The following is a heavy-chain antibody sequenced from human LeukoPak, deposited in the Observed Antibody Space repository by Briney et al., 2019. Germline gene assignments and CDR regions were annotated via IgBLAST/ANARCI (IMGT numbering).Heavy chain of an antibody. J-gene: IGHJ3*02. CDR3: AREFRIAAAGFAFDI. Sequence: SETLSLTCAVSGGSISNYYWSWIRQPPGKGLEWIGYIYYSGSTNYNPSLKSRVTISVDTSKNQFSLKLSSVTAADTAVYYCAREFRIAAAGFAFDIWGQGTMVTVSS. V-gene: IGHV4-59*01. CDR2: IYYSGST. CDR1: GGSISNYY. D-gene: IGHD6-13*01.